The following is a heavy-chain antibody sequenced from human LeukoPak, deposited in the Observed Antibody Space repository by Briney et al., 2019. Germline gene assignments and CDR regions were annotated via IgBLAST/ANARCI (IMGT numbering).Heavy chain of an antibody. V-gene: IGHV3-15*01. CDR3: TTQPTTVTTLYAFDI. J-gene: IGHJ3*02. CDR2: IKSKTDGGTT. CDR1: GFTFSSYA. Sequence: PGGSLRLSCAASGFTFSSYAMSWVRQAPGKGLEWVGRIKSKTDGGTTDYAAPVKGRFTISRDDSKNTLYLQMNSLKTEDTAVYYCTTQPTTVTTLYAFDIWGQGTMVTVSS. D-gene: IGHD4-17*01.